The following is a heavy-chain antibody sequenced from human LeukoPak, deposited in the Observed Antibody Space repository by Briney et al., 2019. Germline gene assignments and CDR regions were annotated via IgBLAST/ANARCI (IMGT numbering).Heavy chain of an antibody. CDR1: GDSISSSSYY. CDR3: ARPRIPYYYWDFDL. J-gene: IGHJ2*01. Sequence: SETLSLTCTVSGDSISSSSYYWGWIRQPPGKGLEWIGNVYYTGSTSYNPSLKSRVTISVDTSKNQFSLRLSSVTAADTAVYYCARPRIPYYYWDFDLWGRGTLVTVSS. CDR2: VYYTGST. V-gene: IGHV4-39*01. D-gene: IGHD2-2*02.